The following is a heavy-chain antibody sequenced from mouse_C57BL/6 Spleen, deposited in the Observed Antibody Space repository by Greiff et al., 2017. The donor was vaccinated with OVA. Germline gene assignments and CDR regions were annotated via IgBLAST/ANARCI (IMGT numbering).Heavy chain of an antibody. D-gene: IGHD1-1*01. J-gene: IGHJ2*01. CDR2: IYPGDGDT. CDR3: ARERITTVVATQYYFDY. Sequence: VQLQQSGPELVKPGASVKISCKASGYAFSSSWMNWVKQRPGKGLEWIGRIYPGDGDTNYNGKFKGKATLTADKSSSTAYMQLSSLTSEDSAVYFCARERITTVVATQYYFDYWGQGTTLTVSS. CDR1: GYAFSSSW. V-gene: IGHV1-82*01.